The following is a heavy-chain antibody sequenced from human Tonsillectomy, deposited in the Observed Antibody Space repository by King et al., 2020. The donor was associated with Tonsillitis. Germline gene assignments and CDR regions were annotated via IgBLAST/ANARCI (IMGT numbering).Heavy chain of an antibody. CDR2: TRSKVYGGNT. CDR1: GFTFGDYA. J-gene: IGHJ6*02. V-gene: IGHV3-49*05. Sequence: VQLVESGGGLVKPGRSLRLSCTGSGFTFGDYAMSWFRQAPGKGLQWVGFTRSKVYGGNTEYAASVKGRFTISRDDSTSIAYLQMTSLKTEDTAVYYCTRGRAAVANYYYNGMDVWGQGTTVTVSS. CDR3: TRGRAAVANYYYNGMDV. D-gene: IGHD6-19*01.